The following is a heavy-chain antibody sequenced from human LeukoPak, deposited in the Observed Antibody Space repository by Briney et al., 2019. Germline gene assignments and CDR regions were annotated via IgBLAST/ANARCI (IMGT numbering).Heavy chain of an antibody. V-gene: IGHV3-53*01. CDR2: IYGGGST. CDR1: GFTVSPNY. Sequence: GGSLRLSCAASGFTVSPNYMSWVRQAPGKGLEWVSVIYGGGSTYYADSVRDRFTISRDNSRNTLYLQMNSLRAEDTAIYYCARSEHSSSSFDYWGQGTLVTVSS. CDR3: ARSEHSSSSFDY. D-gene: IGHD6-6*01. J-gene: IGHJ4*02.